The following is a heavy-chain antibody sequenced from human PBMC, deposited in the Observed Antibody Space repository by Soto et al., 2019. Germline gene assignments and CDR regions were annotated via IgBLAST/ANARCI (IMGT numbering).Heavy chain of an antibody. CDR1: GFTFSSYA. J-gene: IGHJ4*02. V-gene: IGHV3-23*01. CDR3: AQVLSVYSTSAVELDY. Sequence: GGSLRLSCAASGFTFSSYAMSWVRQAPGKGLEWVSAISGSGGSTYYADSVKGRVTISRDNSKNTLYLQMKSLSAENTAASYSAQVLSVYSTSAVELDYGGQKSLV. CDR2: ISGSGGST. D-gene: IGHD6-6*01.